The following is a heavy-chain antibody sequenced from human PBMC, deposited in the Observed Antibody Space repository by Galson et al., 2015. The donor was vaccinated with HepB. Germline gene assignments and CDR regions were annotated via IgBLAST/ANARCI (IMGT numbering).Heavy chain of an antibody. Sequence: SLRLSCAASGFTLNGYWMHWVRQAPGKGLVWVSRINSDGSTTSNADSVKGRFTISRDNAKNTLHLQMNSLRAEDTAVYYCARGNYYGMDVWGQGTTVTVSS. V-gene: IGHV3-74*01. CDR2: INSDGSTT. J-gene: IGHJ6*02. CDR1: GFTLNGYW. CDR3: ARGNYYGMDV.